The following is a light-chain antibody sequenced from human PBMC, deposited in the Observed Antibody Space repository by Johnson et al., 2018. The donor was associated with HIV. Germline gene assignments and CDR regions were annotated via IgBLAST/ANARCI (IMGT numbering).Light chain of an antibody. Sequence: QSVLTQPPSVSAAPGQKVTISCSGSSSNIGNNYVSWYQQLPGTAPKLLIYDNNKRPSGIPDRFSGYKSGTSATLGITGLQTGDEADYYCGTWDSSLSAVYVFGTGTKVTVL. J-gene: IGLJ1*01. CDR3: GTWDSSLSAVYV. CDR2: DNN. V-gene: IGLV1-51*01. CDR1: SSNIGNNY.